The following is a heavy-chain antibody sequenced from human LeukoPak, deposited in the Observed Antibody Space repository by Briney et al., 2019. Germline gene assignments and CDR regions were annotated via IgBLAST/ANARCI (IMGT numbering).Heavy chain of an antibody. D-gene: IGHD6-19*01. CDR2: ISYDGSNK. Sequence: GGSLRLSCAASGFTFSSYGMHWVRQAPGKGLEWVAVISYDGSNKYYADSVKGRFTISRDNPKNTLYLQMNSLRAEDTAVYYCASPGSGYSSGWSFDYWGQGTLVTVSS. J-gene: IGHJ4*02. V-gene: IGHV3-30*03. CDR3: ASPGSGYSSGWSFDY. CDR1: GFTFSSYG.